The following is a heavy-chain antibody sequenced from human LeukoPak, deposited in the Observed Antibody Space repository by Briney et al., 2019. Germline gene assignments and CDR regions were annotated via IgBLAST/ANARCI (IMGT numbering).Heavy chain of an antibody. J-gene: IGHJ5*02. V-gene: IGHV3-23*01. CDR1: GFTFRTYA. CDR2: ISGSGGTT. CDR3: AKLSTFGDLSRVRFDP. Sequence: GGSLRLSCAVSGFTFRTYAMSWVRQAPGKGLEWVSAISGSGGTTYYADSVKGRFTISRHNSKNTLYLQMNSLRAEDTAVYYCAKLSTFGDLSRVRFDPWGQGTLVTVSS. D-gene: IGHD3-10*01.